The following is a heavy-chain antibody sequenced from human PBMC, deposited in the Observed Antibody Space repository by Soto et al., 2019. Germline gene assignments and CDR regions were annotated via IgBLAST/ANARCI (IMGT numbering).Heavy chain of an antibody. J-gene: IGHJ3*01. CDR2: TFYRSGWNK. D-gene: IGHD6-19*01. CDR1: GDSVSSGSAS. V-gene: IGHV6-1*01. Sequence: QVHLQQSGPGLVKPSQTLSLTCAISGDSVSSGSASWHWIRQSPSRGLEWLGRTFYRSGWNKEYPESVKSQIPINHDTAKNQSSLHVNSVSPEDTAVYYCAGAQLNPASSGWYWDAFDVWGQGTMVT. CDR3: AGAQLNPASSGWYWDAFDV.